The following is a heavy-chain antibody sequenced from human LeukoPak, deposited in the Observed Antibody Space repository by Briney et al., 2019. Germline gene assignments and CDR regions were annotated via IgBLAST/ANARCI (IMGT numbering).Heavy chain of an antibody. CDR3: ARSPTAINGYFDP. V-gene: IGHV3-23*01. D-gene: IGHD2-2*01. CDR1: RFTFSSYA. Sequence: PTEGSLRLSCAASRFTFSSYAMSWVRQAPGKGLEWVSTISGGGGSTYYADSVKGRFTISRDNSKNTLYLQMNSLRADDTAVYYCARSPTAINGYFDPWGQGTLVTVSS. J-gene: IGHJ5*02. CDR2: ISGGGGST.